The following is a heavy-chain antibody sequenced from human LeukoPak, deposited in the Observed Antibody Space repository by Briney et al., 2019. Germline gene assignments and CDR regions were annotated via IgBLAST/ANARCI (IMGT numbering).Heavy chain of an antibody. V-gene: IGHV4-34*01. CDR2: INHSGST. CDR1: GGSFSGYY. D-gene: IGHD7-27*01. J-gene: IGHJ6*03. Sequence: PSETLSLTCAVYGGSFSGYYWSWIRQPPGKGLEWIGEINHSGSTNYNPSLKSRVTISVDTSKNQFSLKLSSVTAADTAVYYCARPLTGPLSDYYYYMDVWGKGTTVTVSS. CDR3: ARPLTGPLSDYYYYMDV.